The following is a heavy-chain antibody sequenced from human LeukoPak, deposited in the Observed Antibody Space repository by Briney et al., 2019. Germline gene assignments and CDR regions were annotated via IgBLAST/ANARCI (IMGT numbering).Heavy chain of an antibody. V-gene: IGHV3-23*01. CDR1: GFTFSSYA. CDR2: ITASGGNT. J-gene: IGHJ4*01. D-gene: IGHD6-13*01. Sequence: PGGSLRLSCAASGFTFSSYAMGWVRQAPGKGLEWVSAITASGGNTYYAYSVKGRFTISRDNSKNTLYLQVNSLSAEDTSVYYCARDGTAAGLYFVLWGQGTLVAVSS. CDR3: ARDGTAAGLYFVL.